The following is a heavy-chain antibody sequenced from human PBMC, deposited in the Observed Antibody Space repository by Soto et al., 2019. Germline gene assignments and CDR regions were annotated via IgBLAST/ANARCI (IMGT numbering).Heavy chain of an antibody. V-gene: IGHV1-69*06. CDR1: GGTFSSDA. J-gene: IGHJ6*02. Sequence: VSSAKVSCTASGGTFSSDAISWVRQAPGQGLEWMGGIIPIFGTANYAQKFQGRVTITADKSTSTAYMELSSLRSEDTAVYYCARSRSGRWFYYYGMDVWGQGTTVTVSS. CDR3: ARSRSGRWFYYYGMDV. D-gene: IGHD1-26*01. CDR2: IIPIFGTA.